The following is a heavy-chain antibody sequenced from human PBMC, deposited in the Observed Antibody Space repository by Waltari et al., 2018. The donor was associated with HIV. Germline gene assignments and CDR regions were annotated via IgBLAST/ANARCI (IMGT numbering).Heavy chain of an antibody. D-gene: IGHD6-6*01. CDR2: ISTSSSAI. J-gene: IGHJ4*02. CDR3: ARDRTRYYFDS. Sequence: EVQLVESGGGLVQPGGSLRLSCTAYGFSFSSYSMNWVRQAPGKGLDWVSDISTSSSAIFYADSVKGRFTISRDTAKNSRYRQMNSLRAEDTAVYYCARDRTRYYFDSWGQGTLVTVSS. V-gene: IGHV3-48*01. CDR1: GFSFSSYS.